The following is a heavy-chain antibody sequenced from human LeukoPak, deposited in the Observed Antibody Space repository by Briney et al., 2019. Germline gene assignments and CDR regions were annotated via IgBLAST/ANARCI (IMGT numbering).Heavy chain of an antibody. CDR2: TYYRSKWYI. CDR3: ARSRNYAFDY. J-gene: IGHJ4*02. CDR1: GDSVSTNSVG. Sequence: SQTLSLTCAISGDSVSTNSVGWHWIRQSPSRGLEWLGKTYYRSKWYIDYAVSVKSRITINPDTSKNRFSLQLNPVTPEDTAVYYCARSRNYAFDYWGQGALVTVSS. D-gene: IGHD2-2*01. V-gene: IGHV6-1*01.